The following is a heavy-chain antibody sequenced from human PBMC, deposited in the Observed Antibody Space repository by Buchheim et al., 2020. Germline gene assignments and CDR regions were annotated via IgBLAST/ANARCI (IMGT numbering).Heavy chain of an antibody. Sequence: QVQLVESGGGVVQPGRSLRLSCAASGFTFTSYAMHWVRQAPGKGLEWVALISSDGSQKYYADPVKGRFTISRDNSLKTLYLQMNSLRAEDTALYYCARDLVVGFYYGSAPLGYWGQGTL. D-gene: IGHD3-10*01. V-gene: IGHV3-30*04. CDR2: ISSDGSQK. CDR1: GFTFTSYA. CDR3: ARDLVVGFYYGSAPLGY. J-gene: IGHJ4*02.